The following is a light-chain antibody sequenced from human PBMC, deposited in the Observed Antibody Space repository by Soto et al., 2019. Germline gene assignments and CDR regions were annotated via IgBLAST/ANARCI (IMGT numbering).Light chain of an antibody. J-gene: IGLJ1*01. Sequence: QSVLTQPPSASGSPGQSVTISCTGTSSDVGSYNYVSWYQQHPGKAPKLIIYEVNKRPSGVPARFSGSKSGNTASLAVSGLQAEDEADYYCSSYAGSSNYVFGSGTKLTVL. CDR2: EVN. V-gene: IGLV2-8*01. CDR1: SSDVGSYNY. CDR3: SSYAGSSNYV.